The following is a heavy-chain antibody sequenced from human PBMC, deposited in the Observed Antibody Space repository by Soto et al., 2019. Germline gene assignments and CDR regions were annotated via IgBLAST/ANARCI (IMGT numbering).Heavy chain of an antibody. Sequence: GGSLRLSCAASGFTFSSYAMSWVRQAPGKGLEWVSAISGSGGSTYYADSVKGRLTISRDNSKNTLYLQMNSLRAEDTAVYYCAKGIEGHYYYGMDVWGQGTTVTVSS. CDR3: AKGIEGHYYYGMDV. J-gene: IGHJ6*02. V-gene: IGHV3-23*01. CDR1: GFTFSSYA. D-gene: IGHD3-3*02. CDR2: ISGSGGST.